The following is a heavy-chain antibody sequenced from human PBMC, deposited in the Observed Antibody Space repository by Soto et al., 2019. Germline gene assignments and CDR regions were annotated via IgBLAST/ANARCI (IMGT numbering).Heavy chain of an antibody. CDR2: ISYDGSNK. J-gene: IGHJ4*02. V-gene: IGHV3-30-3*01. CDR1: GFTFSSYA. D-gene: IGHD3-10*01. CDR3: AKDVDGVGGGY. Sequence: SLRLSCAASGFTFSSYAMHWVRQAPGKGLEWVAVISYDGSNKYYADSVKGRFIISRDNSKNTLYLQMNSLRAQDTAVYYCAKDVDGVGGGYWGQGTLVTVSS.